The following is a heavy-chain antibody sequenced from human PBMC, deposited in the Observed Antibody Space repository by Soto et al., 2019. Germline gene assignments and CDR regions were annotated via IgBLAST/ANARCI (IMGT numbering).Heavy chain of an antibody. CDR3: ARSGPAVLPGFYHPAMEV. V-gene: IGHV4-34*01. J-gene: IGHJ6*02. CDR2: INHSGNT. CDR1: GGSFSGYY. Sequence: RSLTCSIYGGSFSGYYWSWIRQPPGKGLEWIGEINHSGNTNCNPSLKSRVTISVDTSNNQFSLKLNSVTAADTAVYYCARSGPAVLPGFYHPAMEVWGQGTTVTAP. D-gene: IGHD2-2*01.